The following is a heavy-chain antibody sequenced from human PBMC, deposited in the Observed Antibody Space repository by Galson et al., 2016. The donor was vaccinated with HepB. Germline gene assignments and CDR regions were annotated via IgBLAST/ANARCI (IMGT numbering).Heavy chain of an antibody. V-gene: IGHV3-23*01. CDR3: AKCLPETRGSLDS. CDR2: ISDNGHAT. CDR1: GFTFNSYA. D-gene: IGHD1-14*01. J-gene: IGHJ4*02. Sequence: SLRLSCAGSGFTFNSYAMNWVRQAPGKGLEWISLISDNGHATYYADPVRGRFSITRDNSKNTLYLQMNSLRADDTAVYYCAKCLPETRGSLDSWGQGTLVTVSS.